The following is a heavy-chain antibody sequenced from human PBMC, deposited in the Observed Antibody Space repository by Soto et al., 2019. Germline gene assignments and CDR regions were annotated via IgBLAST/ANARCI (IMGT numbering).Heavy chain of an antibody. CDR1: GYSFTGYY. J-gene: IGHJ5*02. CDR2: INPKSGGT. V-gene: IGHV1-2*02. Sequence: ASVKVSCKASGYSFTGYYMHWVRQAPGQGLEWMGWINPKSGGTNYAQKFQGRVTMTRDTSISTAYMELSRLRSDDTAVYYCAKHASLDLFQWPPRNNWFDPWGQGTLVTVSS. CDR3: AKHASLDLFQWPPRNNWFDP. D-gene: IGHD6-19*01.